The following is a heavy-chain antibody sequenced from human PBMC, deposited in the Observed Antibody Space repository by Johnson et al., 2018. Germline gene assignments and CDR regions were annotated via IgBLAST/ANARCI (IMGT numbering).Heavy chain of an antibody. Sequence: EVQLLETGGGLVKPGGSLRLSCAASGFTFSSYSMNWVRQAPGKGLEWVSSISSSSSYIYYADSVKGRFTISRAQAKNSMYLQMNSLRAEDTAVYYCSRWGFLKKQDYYDSSGYDDAFDIWGQGTMVTVSS. V-gene: IGHV3-21*01. J-gene: IGHJ3*02. CDR1: GFTFSSYS. CDR2: ISSSSSYI. D-gene: IGHD3-22*01. CDR3: SRWGFLKKQDYYDSSGYDDAFDI.